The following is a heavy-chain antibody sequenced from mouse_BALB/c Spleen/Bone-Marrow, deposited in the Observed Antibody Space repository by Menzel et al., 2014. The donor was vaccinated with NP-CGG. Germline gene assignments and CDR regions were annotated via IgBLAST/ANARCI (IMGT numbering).Heavy chain of an antibody. CDR3: ARGDDGYYGDY. CDR2: IDPSDSET. V-gene: IGHV1S126*01. J-gene: IGHJ2*01. D-gene: IGHD2-3*01. Sequence: VQLQQSGPQLVRPGAPVKISCKASGYSFTSYWMHWVKQRPGQGLEWIGMIDPSDSETRLNQKFKDKATLTVDKSSSTAYMQLSSPTSEDSAVYYCARGDDGYYGDYWGQGTTLTVSS. CDR1: GYSFTSYW.